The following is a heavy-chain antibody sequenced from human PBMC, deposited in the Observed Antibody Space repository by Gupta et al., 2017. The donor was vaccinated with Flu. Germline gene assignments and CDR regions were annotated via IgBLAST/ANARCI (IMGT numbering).Heavy chain of an antibody. CDR1: GFTFGDYS. J-gene: IGHJ3*02. V-gene: IGHV3-49*04. D-gene: IGHD3-3*01. Sequence: EVQLVESGGGLVQPGRSLRLSCAASGFTFGDYSLAWVRRAPGKGLDWLGFIRSNPYRGTTQYAASVKGRFTISRDDSKNIAYLEMNSLKTEDTAVYYCTRASLTIFGVVAAFDIWGQGTMVTVSS. CDR3: TRASLTIFGVVAAFDI. CDR2: IRSNPYRGTT.